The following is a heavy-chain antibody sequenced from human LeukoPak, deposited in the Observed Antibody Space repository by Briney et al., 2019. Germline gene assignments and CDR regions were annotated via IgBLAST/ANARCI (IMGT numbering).Heavy chain of an antibody. CDR1: GFTVSSSYM. CDR3: ATGATGGYAFDI. CDR2: IYHSGST. J-gene: IGHJ3*02. D-gene: IGHD7-27*01. V-gene: IGHV4-4*02. Sequence: PGGSLRLSCAASGFTVSSSYMSWVRQAPGKGLEWIGYIYHSGSTYYNPSLKSRVTISVDRSKNQFSLKLSSVTAADTAVYYCATGATGGYAFDIWGQGTMVTVSS.